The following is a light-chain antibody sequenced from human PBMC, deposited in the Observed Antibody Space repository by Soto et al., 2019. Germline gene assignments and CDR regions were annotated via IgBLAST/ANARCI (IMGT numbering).Light chain of an antibody. CDR2: GAS. CDR3: HQYGSSPRT. V-gene: IGKV3-20*01. J-gene: IGKJ1*01. CDR1: QSVSSSY. Sequence: EIVLTQSPGTLSLSPGERATLSCRASQSVSSSYLAWYQQKPGQAPRLLIYGASSRATGIPDRFSGSASGTDFTLTISRLEPEDFAVYYCHQYGSSPRTFGQGTRVEIK.